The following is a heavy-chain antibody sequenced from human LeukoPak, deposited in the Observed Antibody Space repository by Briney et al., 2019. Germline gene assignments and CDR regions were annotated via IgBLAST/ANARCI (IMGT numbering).Heavy chain of an antibody. V-gene: IGHV3-15*01. Sequence: YPGGSLRLSCAASRFTFSNAWMSSGPQTPGKGLGWVVRIKSKTDAGTTDYAAPVKGRFTSSRNDSKNTLYLQMNSLKTENTAVYYCTTDGGTAAAGLDAFDIWGQGTMVTVSS. D-gene: IGHD6-13*01. CDR3: TTDGGTAAAGLDAFDI. CDR2: IKSKTDAGTT. J-gene: IGHJ3*02. CDR1: RFTFSNAW.